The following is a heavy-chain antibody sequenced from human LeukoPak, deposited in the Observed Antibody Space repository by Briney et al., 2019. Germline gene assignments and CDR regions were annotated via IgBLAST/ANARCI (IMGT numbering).Heavy chain of an antibody. V-gene: IGHV1-2*06. D-gene: IGHD6-19*01. CDR3: ARAPTQNIARGQWLDTDY. CDR2: INPNSGGT. Sequence: ASVKVSCKASGYTFTGYYMHWVRQAPGQGLEWMGRINPNSGGTNYAQKFQGRVTMTRDTSISTAYMELSRLRSDDTAVYYCARAPTQNIARGQWLDTDYWGQGTLVTVSS. J-gene: IGHJ4*02. CDR1: GYTFTGYY.